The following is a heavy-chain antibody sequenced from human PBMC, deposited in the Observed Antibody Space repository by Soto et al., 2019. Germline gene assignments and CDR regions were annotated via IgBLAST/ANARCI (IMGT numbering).Heavy chain of an antibody. CDR1: GGSISSFY. J-gene: IGHJ5*02. V-gene: IGHV4-59*08. CDR2: IYYSGSA. CDR3: ARRYYYGLSNLFDP. D-gene: IGHD3-10*01. Sequence: SETLSLTCTVSGGSISSFYWSWIRQPPGKGLEWIGYIYYSGSANYNPSLKSRVTISVDTSKNQFSLKLSSVTAADTAVYYCARRYYYGLSNLFDPRGQRTLVTVSA.